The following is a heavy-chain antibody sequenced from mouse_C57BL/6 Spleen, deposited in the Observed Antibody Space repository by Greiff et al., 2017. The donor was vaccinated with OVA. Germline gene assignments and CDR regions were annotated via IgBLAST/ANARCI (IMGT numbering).Heavy chain of an antibody. Sequence: DVKLVESGGGLVKPGGSLNLSCAASGFTFSSYAMSWVRQTPEKRLEWVATISDGGSYTYYPDNVKGRFTISRDNAKNNLYLQMSHLKSEDTAMYYCAREDSNYEYFDVWGTGTTVTVSS. CDR1: GFTFSSYA. V-gene: IGHV5-4*01. D-gene: IGHD2-5*01. J-gene: IGHJ1*03. CDR2: ISDGGSYT. CDR3: AREDSNYEYFDV.